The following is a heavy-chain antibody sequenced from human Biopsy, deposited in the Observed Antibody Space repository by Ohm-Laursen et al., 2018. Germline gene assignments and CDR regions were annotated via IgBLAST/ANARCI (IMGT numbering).Heavy chain of an antibody. CDR3: AHARGYSYGYSYFDY. CDR2: IYWNNDK. V-gene: IGHV2-5*01. Sequence: TQTLTLTSTFSGFSLSNSGVGVAWIRQPPGKALEWLAIIYWNNDKHFSPSLRSRLTITKDTSRNQVVLTVTNMDPVDTATYSCAHARGYSYGYSYFDYWGQGTLVTVSS. J-gene: IGHJ4*02. D-gene: IGHD5-18*01. CDR1: GFSLSNSGVG.